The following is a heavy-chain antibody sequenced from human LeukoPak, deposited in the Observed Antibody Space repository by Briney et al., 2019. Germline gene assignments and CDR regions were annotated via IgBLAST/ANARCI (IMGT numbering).Heavy chain of an antibody. CDR2: VYSSGVG. CDR1: GGSITGYY. CDR3: AREEFLHEIDSSGYFVY. V-gene: IGHV4-4*07. Sequence: SETLSLTCTVSGGSITGYYWNRIRQPAGQGLEWLGRVYSSGVGNYNPSLTSRGITSVDTHENQFSLKLTSLTAADTAVYYCAREEFLHEIDSSGYFVYWGEGTLVTVSS. J-gene: IGHJ4*02. D-gene: IGHD3-22*01.